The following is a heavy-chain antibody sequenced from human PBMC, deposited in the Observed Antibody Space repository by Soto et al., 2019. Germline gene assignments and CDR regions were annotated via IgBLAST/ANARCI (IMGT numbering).Heavy chain of an antibody. CDR3: AKVGLGGDS. J-gene: IGHJ4*02. Sequence: SETLSLTCSVSGDSVSRGSYQWSWIRQPPGKGLERIGLKPYPGSPDYNPSLESRVVISIDRSKNQFSLKLSSVTATDTAVYFWAKVGLGGDSWGQGTLVTVSP. CDR1: GDSVSRGSYQ. CDR2: KPYPGSP. V-gene: IGHV4-61*01. D-gene: IGHD1-26*01.